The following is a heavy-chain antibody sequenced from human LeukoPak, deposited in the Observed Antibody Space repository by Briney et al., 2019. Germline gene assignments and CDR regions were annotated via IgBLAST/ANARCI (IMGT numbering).Heavy chain of an antibody. CDR2: IYYSGRT. CDR1: GGSISSGDYY. V-gene: IGHV4-30-4*08. J-gene: IGHJ3*02. Sequence: SQTLSLTCTVSGGSISSGDYYWNWIRQPPGKGLEWIGYIYYSGRTYYNPSLKSRFTISVDTSKNQFSLKLSSVNAADTAVYYCAREGPYDSSDYSRAFDIWGQGTMVTVSS. D-gene: IGHD3-22*01. CDR3: AREGPYDSSDYSRAFDI.